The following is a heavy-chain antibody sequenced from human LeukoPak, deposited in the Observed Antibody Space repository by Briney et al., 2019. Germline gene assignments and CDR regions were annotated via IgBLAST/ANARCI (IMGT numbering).Heavy chain of an antibody. D-gene: IGHD2-2*01. CDR2: ITSAGGYT. CDR3: ATSGGFVLPNAITGNWYMDV. Sequence: GGSLRLSCGASGFTFSDYSMNWVRQSPGEGLAWVASITSAGGYTYYADSVEGRFTISRDNAQNSLFLQMNSLRAEDTAVYFCATSGGFVLPNAITGNWYMDVWGRGTSVTISS. J-gene: IGHJ6*03. V-gene: IGHV3-21*01. CDR1: GFTFSDYS.